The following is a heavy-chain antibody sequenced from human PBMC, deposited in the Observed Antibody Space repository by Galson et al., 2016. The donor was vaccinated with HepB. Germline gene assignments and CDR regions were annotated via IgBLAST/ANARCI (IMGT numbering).Heavy chain of an antibody. CDR3: ARGLVGSGMDV. CDR2: INWSCDST. CDR1: GFTFDDYG. V-gene: IGHV3-20*01. D-gene: IGHD3-10*01. Sequence: SLRLSCAASGFTFDDYGMTWVRQAPGKGLKWVSGINWSCDSTAYADSVKGRFTISRDAAKNSLYLQMSSLRAEDTALYQCARGLVGSGMDVWGQGTTVTVSS. J-gene: IGHJ6*02.